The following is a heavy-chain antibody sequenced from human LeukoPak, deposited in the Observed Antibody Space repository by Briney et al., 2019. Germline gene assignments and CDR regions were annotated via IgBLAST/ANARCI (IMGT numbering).Heavy chain of an antibody. Sequence: ASVKVSCKASGYTFTGYYMHWVRQAPGQGLEWMGIINPSVGSTIYAQKFQGRVTMTRDTSTSTVYMELSSLRSEETAVYYCAREMGIMVRGAPDYWGQGTLVTVSS. V-gene: IGHV1-46*01. CDR3: AREMGIMVRGAPDY. J-gene: IGHJ4*02. CDR2: INPSVGST. D-gene: IGHD3-10*01. CDR1: GYTFTGYY.